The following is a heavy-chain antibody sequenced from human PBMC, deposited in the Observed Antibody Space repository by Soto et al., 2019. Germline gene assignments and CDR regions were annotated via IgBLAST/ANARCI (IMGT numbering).Heavy chain of an antibody. Sequence: EAQLVESGGGLVKPGGSLRLSCAGSGITFSSYYMNWIPQAPGKGLEWVSSISSSGDRVFYADSVKGRFTISRDNAESSLYLQMDSLRGEDTAVYYCAGTHDSLDYWGQGTLVTVSS. J-gene: IGHJ4*02. CDR3: AGTHDSLDY. CDR2: ISSSGDRV. CDR1: GITFSSYY. V-gene: IGHV3-21*01. D-gene: IGHD1-1*01.